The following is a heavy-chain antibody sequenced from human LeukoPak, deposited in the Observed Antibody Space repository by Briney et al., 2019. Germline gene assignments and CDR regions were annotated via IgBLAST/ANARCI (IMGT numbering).Heavy chain of an antibody. CDR3: ARAISMIVVVPAY. CDR1: GYTFTGYY. D-gene: IGHD3-22*01. J-gene: IGHJ4*02. Sequence: ASAKVSCKASGYTFTGYYIHWVRQAPGQGLEWMGWINPNSGDTNYAQKFQDRAIMTRDTSISTAYMELSSLRSDDTAVYYCARAISMIVVVPAYWGQGTLVTVSS. CDR2: INPNSGDT. V-gene: IGHV1-2*02.